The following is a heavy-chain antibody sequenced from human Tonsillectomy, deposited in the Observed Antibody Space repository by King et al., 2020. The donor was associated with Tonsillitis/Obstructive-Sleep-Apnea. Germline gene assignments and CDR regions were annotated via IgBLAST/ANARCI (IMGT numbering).Heavy chain of an antibody. J-gene: IGHJ3*02. CDR2: IYWDDDK. CDR3: ARGSYDSDAFDI. Sequence: FTLKESGPTLVKPTQTLTLTCTFSGFSLSTGGVGVGWIRQPPGKALEWLALIYWDDDKSYSPSLKSRLTSTKDTSKNQVVLTMTNMDPVDTATYYCARGSYDSDAFDIWGQGTMVTVSS. V-gene: IGHV2-5*02. D-gene: IGHD3-10*01. CDR1: GFSLSTGGVG.